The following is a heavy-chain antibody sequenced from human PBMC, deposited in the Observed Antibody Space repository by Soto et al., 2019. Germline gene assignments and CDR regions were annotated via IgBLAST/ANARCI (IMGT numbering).Heavy chain of an antibody. CDR1: GGTFSSYA. CDR3: ARSQGSSTSLEIYYYYYYGMDV. V-gene: IGHV1-69*01. CDR2: IIPISDTT. J-gene: IGHJ6*02. Sequence: QVQLVQSGAEVKKPGSSVKVSCKASGGTFSSYAISWVRQAPGPGLEWMGGIIPISDTTHYAQKFQGRVTITADESTSTAYLELSSLRSEDTAVYYCARSQGSSTSLEIYYYYYYGMDVWGQGTTVTVSS. D-gene: IGHD2-2*01.